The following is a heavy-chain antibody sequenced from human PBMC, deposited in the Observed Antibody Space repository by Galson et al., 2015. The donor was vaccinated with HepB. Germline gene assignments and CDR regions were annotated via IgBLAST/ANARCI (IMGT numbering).Heavy chain of an antibody. CDR1: GYTFTSYY. CDR3: ARGGGAVAGTGKGAFDI. CDR2: INPSGGST. J-gene: IGHJ3*02. D-gene: IGHD6-19*01. V-gene: IGHV1-46*03. Sequence: SVKVSCKASGYTFTSYYMHWVRQAPGQGLEWMGIINPSGGSTSYAQKFQGRVTMTRDTSTSTVYMELSSQRSEDTAVYYCARGGGAVAGTGKGAFDIWGQGTMVTVSS.